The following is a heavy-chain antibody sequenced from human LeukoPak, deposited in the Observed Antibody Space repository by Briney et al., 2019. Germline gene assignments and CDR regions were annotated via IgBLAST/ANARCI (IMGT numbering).Heavy chain of an antibody. Sequence: SETLSLTCTVSGGSISSSSHYWGWTRQPPGKGLEWIGSNYSGSTYYNPSLKSRVTISVDTSKNQFSLKLTSVTPEDTAVYYCPRAAVDGSLVYWGQGTLVTVSS. D-gene: IGHD3-10*01. V-gene: IGHV4-39*01. CDR1: GGSISSSSHY. CDR2: NYSGST. J-gene: IGHJ4*02. CDR3: PRAAVDGSLVY.